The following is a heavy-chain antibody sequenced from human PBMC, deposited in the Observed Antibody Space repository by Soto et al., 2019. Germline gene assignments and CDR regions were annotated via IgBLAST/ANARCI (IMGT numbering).Heavy chain of an antibody. CDR1: GFTFSSYA. V-gene: IGHV3-30-3*01. CDR2: ISYDGSNK. CDR3: ARATYYYGSGSYYSNWFDP. D-gene: IGHD3-10*01. J-gene: IGHJ5*02. Sequence: GGSLRLSCAASGFTFSSYAMHWVRQAPGKGLEWVAVISYDGSNKYYADSVKGRFTISRDNSKNTLYLQMNSLRAEDTAVYYCARATYYYGSGSYYSNWFDPWGQGTLVTVSS.